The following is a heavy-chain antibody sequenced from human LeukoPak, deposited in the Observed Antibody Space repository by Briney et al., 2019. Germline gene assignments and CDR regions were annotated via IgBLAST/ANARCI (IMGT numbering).Heavy chain of an antibody. J-gene: IGHJ4*02. V-gene: IGHV4-4*07. Sequence: SETLSLTCNVSGDSISNYYWNWIRQPAGKGLEWIGRIYSNGNTNYNPSLKSRVTISVDTSKNQFSLKLSSVTAADTAVYYCATRPTSTTSRQIDYWGQGTLVTVSS. CDR2: IYSNGNT. CDR1: GDSISNYY. D-gene: IGHD1-26*01. CDR3: ATRPTSTTSRQIDY.